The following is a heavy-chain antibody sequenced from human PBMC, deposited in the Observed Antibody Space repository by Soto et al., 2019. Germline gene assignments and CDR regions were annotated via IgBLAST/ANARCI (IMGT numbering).Heavy chain of an antibody. J-gene: IGHJ4*02. CDR1: GFTFSSYW. Sequence: GGSLRLSCAASGFTFSSYWMHWVRQAPGKGLVWVSRINSDGSSTSYADSVKGRFTISRDNAKNTLYLQMNSLRAEDTAVYYCARETHYGDYDYFDYWGQGTLVTVSS. V-gene: IGHV3-74*01. CDR2: INSDGSST. CDR3: ARETHYGDYDYFDY. D-gene: IGHD4-17*01.